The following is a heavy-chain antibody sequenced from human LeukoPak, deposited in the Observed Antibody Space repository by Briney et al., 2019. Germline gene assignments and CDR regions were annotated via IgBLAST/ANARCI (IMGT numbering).Heavy chain of an antibody. CDR1: GFTFSSYS. Sequence: GGSLRLSCAASGFTFSSYSMNWVRQAPGKGLEWVSSISSSSSYIYYADSVKGRFTISRDNAKNSLYLQMNSLRAEDTAVYYCARTRQGYSYGQDYWGQGALVTVSS. V-gene: IGHV3-21*01. J-gene: IGHJ4*02. CDR2: ISSSSSYI. CDR3: ARTRQGYSYGQDY. D-gene: IGHD5-18*01.